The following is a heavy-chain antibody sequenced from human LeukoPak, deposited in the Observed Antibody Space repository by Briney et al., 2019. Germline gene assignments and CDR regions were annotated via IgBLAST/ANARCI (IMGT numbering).Heavy chain of an antibody. Sequence: ASVKVSCKASGYTFTSYDISWVRQAPGQGLEWMGWISAYSGYTNFAQKFQDRVTMTTDTSTSTAYMELRSLRSDDTAVYYCARNESYNCDYWGQGTLVTVSS. CDR1: GYTFTSYD. CDR2: ISAYSGYT. J-gene: IGHJ4*02. V-gene: IGHV1-18*01. D-gene: IGHD5-24*01. CDR3: ARNESYNCDY.